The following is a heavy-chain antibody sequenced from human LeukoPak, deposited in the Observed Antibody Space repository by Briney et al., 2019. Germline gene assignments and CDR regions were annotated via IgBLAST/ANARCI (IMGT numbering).Heavy chain of an antibody. CDR2: IYPRDGST. V-gene: IGHV1-46*01. CDR3: AGDQEGFDY. Sequence: ASVKVSCKASGYTFTSNYIHWVRQAPGQGLEWIGMIYPRDGSTSYAQKFQGRVTVTRDTSTSTVHMELSGLRSEDTAVYYRAGDQEGFDYWGQGTLVTVSS. CDR1: GYTFTSNY. J-gene: IGHJ4*02.